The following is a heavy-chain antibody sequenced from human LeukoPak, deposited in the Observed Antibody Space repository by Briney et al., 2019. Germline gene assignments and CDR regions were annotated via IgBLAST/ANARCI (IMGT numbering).Heavy chain of an antibody. CDR3: ASFLEWTHYYYYGMDV. V-gene: IGHV3-74*01. J-gene: IGHJ6*02. Sequence: GGSLRLSCAASGFTFSSYAMSWVRQAPGKGLVWVSRINSDGSSTSYADSVKGRFTISRDNAKNSLYLQMNSLRAEDTAVYYCASFLEWTHYYYYGMDVWGQGTTVTVSS. D-gene: IGHD3-3*01. CDR2: INSDGSST. CDR1: GFTFSSYA.